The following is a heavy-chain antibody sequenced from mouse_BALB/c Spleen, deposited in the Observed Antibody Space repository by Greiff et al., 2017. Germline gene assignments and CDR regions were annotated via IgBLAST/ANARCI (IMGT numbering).Heavy chain of an antibody. CDR2: ISYDGSN. D-gene: IGHD2-4*01. Sequence: EVKLLESGPGLVKPSQSLSLTCSVTGYSITSGYYWNWIRQFPGNKLEWMGYISYDGSNNYNPSLKNRISITRDTSKNQFFLKLNSVTTEDTATYYCARVDYDYDGYFDVWGAGTTVTVSS. V-gene: IGHV3-6*02. J-gene: IGHJ1*01. CDR3: ARVDYDYDGYFDV. CDR1: GYSITSGYY.